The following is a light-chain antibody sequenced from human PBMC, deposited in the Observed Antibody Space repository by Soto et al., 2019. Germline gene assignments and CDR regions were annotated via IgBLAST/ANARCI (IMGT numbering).Light chain of an antibody. J-gene: IGKJ1*01. CDR1: QSLVYSDGNTY. CDR2: QVS. V-gene: IGKV2-24*01. Sequence: VLTQTPLSSPVTLGQPASISCRSSQSLVYSDGNTYLSWLQQRPGQPPRLLIYQVSNRFSGVPDRFSGSGAGTDFTLKISRLEAEDVGVYSCIQFSLFPRTFGQGTEVEI. CDR3: IQFSLFPRT.